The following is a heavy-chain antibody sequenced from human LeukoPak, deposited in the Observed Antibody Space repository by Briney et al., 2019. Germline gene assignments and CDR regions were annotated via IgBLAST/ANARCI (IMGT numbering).Heavy chain of an antibody. J-gene: IGHJ5*02. V-gene: IGHV4-34*01. CDR1: GGSFSGYY. CDR2: INHSGST. Sequence: SETLSLTCAVYGGSFSGYYWSWIRQPPGKGLEWIGEINHSGSTNYNPSLKSRVTISVDTSKNQFSLKLSSVTAADTAVYYCALSRNNWFDPWGQGTLVTVSS. CDR3: ALSRNNWFDP.